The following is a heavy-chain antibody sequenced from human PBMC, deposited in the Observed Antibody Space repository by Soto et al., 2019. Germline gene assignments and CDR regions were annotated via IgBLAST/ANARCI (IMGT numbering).Heavy chain of an antibody. J-gene: IGHJ3*02. Sequence: EVQVLESGGGLVQPGGTLRLSCAASGFTFSSHAMHWVRQAPGKGLEWVSGIRPSVSDTYYADSVKGRFTLSRDNSKNTLYLKMNKLRAEDTAVYYCAKARELELRPRDAFDNWRQGTAVTVSS. V-gene: IGHV3-23*01. CDR2: IRPSVSDT. D-gene: IGHD1-7*01. CDR1: GFTFSSHA. CDR3: AKARELELRPRDAFDN.